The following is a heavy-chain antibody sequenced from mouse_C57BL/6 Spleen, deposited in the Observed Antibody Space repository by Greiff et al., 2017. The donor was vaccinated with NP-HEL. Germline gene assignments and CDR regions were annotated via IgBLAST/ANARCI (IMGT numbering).Heavy chain of an antibody. V-gene: IGHV1-74*01. CDR2: IHPSDSDT. D-gene: IGHD1-1*01. J-gene: IGHJ1*03. Sequence: QVQLQQPGAELVKPGASVKVSCKASGYTFTSYWMHWVKQRPGQGLEWIGRIHPSDSDTNYNQKFKGKATLTVDKSSSTAYMQLSSLTSEDSAVYYCAMQIYYYGTDWYFDVWGTGTTVTVSS. CDR3: AMQIYYYGTDWYFDV. CDR1: GYTFTSYW.